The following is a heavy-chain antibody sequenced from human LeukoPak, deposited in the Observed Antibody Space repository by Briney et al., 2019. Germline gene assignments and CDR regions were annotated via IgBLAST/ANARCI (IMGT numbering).Heavy chain of an antibody. D-gene: IGHD6-13*01. CDR1: GGSISSSNW. Sequence: SETLSLTCAVSGGSISSSNWWSWVRQPPGKGLEWIGEIYHSGSTNYNPSLKSRVTISVDKSKNQFSLKLSSVTAADTAVYYCARATELVGYYGMDVWGQGTTVTVSS. CDR3: ARATELVGYYGMDV. CDR2: IYHSGST. V-gene: IGHV4-4*02. J-gene: IGHJ6*02.